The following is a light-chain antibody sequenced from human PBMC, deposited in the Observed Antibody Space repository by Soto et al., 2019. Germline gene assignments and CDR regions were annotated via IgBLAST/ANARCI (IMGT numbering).Light chain of an antibody. V-gene: IGKV3D-15*01. J-gene: IGKJ1*01. Sequence: IGMTHSPATLSVSPGEIAALSFRASQSVSSNLAWYQQKPGQAPRLLIYGASSRATGIPDRFSGSGSGTDFTLTISSLQPEDFAPYYCPQATSFPWPFGQRTK. CDR2: GAS. CDR1: QSVSSN. CDR3: PQATSFPWP.